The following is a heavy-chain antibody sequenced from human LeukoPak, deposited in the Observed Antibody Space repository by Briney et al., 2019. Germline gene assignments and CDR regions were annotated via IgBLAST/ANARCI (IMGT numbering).Heavy chain of an antibody. J-gene: IGHJ4*02. V-gene: IGHV3-48*03. Sequence: PGGSLRLSCAASGFTFSSYEMNWVRQAPGKGLEWVSYISSSGSTIYYADSVKGRFTISRDNAKNSLYLQMNSLRAEDTAVYYCARDGTNYGDYEGYFDYWGQGTLVTVSS. D-gene: IGHD4-17*01. CDR1: GFTFSSYE. CDR3: ARDGTNYGDYEGYFDY. CDR2: ISSSGSTI.